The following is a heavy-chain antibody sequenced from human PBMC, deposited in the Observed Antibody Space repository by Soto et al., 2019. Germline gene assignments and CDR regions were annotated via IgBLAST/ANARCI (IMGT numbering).Heavy chain of an antibody. CDR3: SRHYSTASRIWCDT. Sequence: SGTLSLTCSVSGGSTNSSSYFWGWVRQPPGKGLEWIGSIYYSRSTYYNPSLRSRVTISVDKSKNQFSLKLSSVTAADTAVFYCSRHYSTASRIWCDTWGQGTLSTV. D-gene: IGHD6-13*01. CDR1: GGSTNSSSYF. CDR2: IYYSRST. V-gene: IGHV4-39*01. J-gene: IGHJ5*02.